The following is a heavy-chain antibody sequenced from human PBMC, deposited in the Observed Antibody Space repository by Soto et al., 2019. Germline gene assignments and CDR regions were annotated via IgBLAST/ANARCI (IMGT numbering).Heavy chain of an antibody. CDR1: GDSVSSNSAA. CDR3: ARWGGDCSSTSCYTGNYYYYGMDV. J-gene: IGHJ6*02. D-gene: IGHD2-2*02. Sequence: SQTLSLTCAISGDSVSSNSAAWNWIRQSPSRGLEWLGRTYYRSKWYNDYAVSVKSRITINPDTSKNQFSLQLNSVTPEDTAVYYCARWGGDCSSTSCYTGNYYYYGMDVPGQATTVTVS. V-gene: IGHV6-1*01. CDR2: TYYRSKWYN.